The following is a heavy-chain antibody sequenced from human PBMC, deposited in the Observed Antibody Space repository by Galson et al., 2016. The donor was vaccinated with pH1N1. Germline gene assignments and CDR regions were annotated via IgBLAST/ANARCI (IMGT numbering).Heavy chain of an antibody. CDR1: GASVTRGDSY. CDR2: IDNTGST. V-gene: IGHV4-31*03. CDR3: ARRFFEDLEGRPTDAFDI. D-gene: IGHD3-3*01. Sequence: TLSLTCTVSGASVTRGDSYWSWIRQHPGKGLEWIGYIDNTGSTYYRSSLKSRITISVDTSKNQFSLRLSSVTAADTAVYYCARRFFEDLEGRPTDAFDIWGPGTMVTVSS. J-gene: IGHJ3*02.